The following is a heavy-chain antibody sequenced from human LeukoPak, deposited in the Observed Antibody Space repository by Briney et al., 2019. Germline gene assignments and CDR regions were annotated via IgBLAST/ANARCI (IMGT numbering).Heavy chain of an antibody. D-gene: IGHD3-10*01. CDR1: VYTFTSYD. CDR2: MNPNSGNT. V-gene: IGHV1-8*01. Sequence: ASVKVSCKASVYTFTSYDINWVRQATGQGLEWMGWMNPNSGNTGYAQKFQGRVTMTRNTSISTAYMELSSLRSEDTAVYYCARSNMVRGVIISRPLDYWGQGTLVTVSS. J-gene: IGHJ4*02. CDR3: ARSNMVRGVIISRPLDY.